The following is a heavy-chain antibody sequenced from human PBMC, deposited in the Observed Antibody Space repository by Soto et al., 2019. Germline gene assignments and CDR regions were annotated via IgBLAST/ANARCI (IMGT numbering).Heavy chain of an antibody. CDR3: ANAEMATITNYYYGMDV. D-gene: IGHD5-12*01. V-gene: IGHV3-23*01. CDR2: ISGSGGST. Sequence: PGGTLRLSCAASGFTFSSYAMSWVRQAPGKGLEWVSAISGSGGSTYYADSVKGRFTISRDNSKNTLYLQMNSLRAEDTAVYYCANAEMATITNYYYGMDVWGQGTTVTVSS. CDR1: GFTFSSYA. J-gene: IGHJ6*02.